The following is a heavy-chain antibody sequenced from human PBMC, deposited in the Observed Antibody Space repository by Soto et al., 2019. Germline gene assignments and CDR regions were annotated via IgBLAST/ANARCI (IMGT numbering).Heavy chain of an antibody. V-gene: IGHV3-23*01. D-gene: IGHD6-13*01. Sequence: GGSLRLSCAASGFTFSTYTMNWVRQPPGRGLEWVSAVLATGSATFYADSVKGRFTISRDNSKNTLYLQMNSLRAEDTAVYYCAKDRRTAAGGNYYYYGMDVWDQGTTVTVSS. CDR1: GFTFSTYT. CDR2: VLATGSAT. CDR3: AKDRRTAAGGNYYYYGMDV. J-gene: IGHJ6*02.